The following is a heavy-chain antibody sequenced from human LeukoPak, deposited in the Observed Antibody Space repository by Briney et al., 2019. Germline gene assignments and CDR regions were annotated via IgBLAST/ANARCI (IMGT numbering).Heavy chain of an antibody. CDR1: GGSISSYY. V-gene: IGHV4-59*01. CDR3: AGTTVTTLILGY. Sequence: PSETLSLTCTVSGGSISSYYWSWIRQPPGKGLEWIGYIYYSGSTNYNPSLKSRVTISVGTSKNQFSLKLSSVTAADTAVYYCAGTTVTTLILGYWGQGTLVTVSS. CDR2: IYYSGST. J-gene: IGHJ4*02. D-gene: IGHD4-11*01.